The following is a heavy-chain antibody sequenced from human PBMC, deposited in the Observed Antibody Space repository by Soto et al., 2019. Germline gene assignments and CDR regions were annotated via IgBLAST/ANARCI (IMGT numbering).Heavy chain of an antibody. J-gene: IGHJ4*02. V-gene: IGHV4-31*03. Sequence: QVQLQEPGPGLVKPSQTLSLTCTVSGGAISSGGYYWSWIRQYPGKGLEWIGYMYYTGRSYYNPSLTRRVTISIATSKNQFSLKLNSVTAADTAVYSCARTGGYCSGGACYPHYLDYWAQGTLVTVSS. D-gene: IGHD2-15*01. CDR1: GGAISSGGYY. CDR2: MYYTGRS. CDR3: ARTGGYCSGGACYPHYLDY.